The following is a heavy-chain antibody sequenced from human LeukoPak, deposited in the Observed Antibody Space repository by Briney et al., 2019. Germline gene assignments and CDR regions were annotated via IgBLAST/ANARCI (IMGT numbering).Heavy chain of an antibody. V-gene: IGHV4-59*01. CDR2: VYYTGST. J-gene: IGHJ3*02. CDR1: GGSISSYH. Sequence: SETLSLTCTVSGGSISSYHWSWIRQSPGKGLEGRGDVYYTGSTNYPPSLKRRISTPVDTSKNQFPLKLTSVTAADTAVYYCARLHSTFAIWGQGTMVTVSA. D-gene: IGHD2-21*01. CDR3: ARLHSTFAI.